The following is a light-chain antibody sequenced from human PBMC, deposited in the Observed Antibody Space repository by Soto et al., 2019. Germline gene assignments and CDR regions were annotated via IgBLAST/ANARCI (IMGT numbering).Light chain of an antibody. CDR2: DAS. V-gene: IGKV1-5*01. J-gene: IGKJ1*01. CDR1: QSISSW. Sequence: DIQMTQSPSTLSASVGDRVTITCRASQSISSWLAWYQQKPGKAPKLLIYDASSLESGVPSRFCGSGSGTEFTLSISSLQPYDFAAYYCQQYNRYLWTFGQGTKEEIK. CDR3: QQYNRYLWT.